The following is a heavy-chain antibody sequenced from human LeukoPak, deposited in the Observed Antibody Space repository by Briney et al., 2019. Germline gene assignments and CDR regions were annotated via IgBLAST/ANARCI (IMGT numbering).Heavy chain of an antibody. Sequence: ASVKVSCKASGYTFTSYDINWVRQATGQGLEWMGRINPNSGGTNYAQKFQGRVTMTRDTSINTAYMELSRLRSDDTAVYYCARHVYCSSTSCSFYYYYMDVWGKGTTVTVSS. CDR1: GYTFTSYD. CDR3: ARHVYCSSTSCSFYYYYMDV. D-gene: IGHD2-2*01. J-gene: IGHJ6*03. CDR2: INPNSGGT. V-gene: IGHV1-2*06.